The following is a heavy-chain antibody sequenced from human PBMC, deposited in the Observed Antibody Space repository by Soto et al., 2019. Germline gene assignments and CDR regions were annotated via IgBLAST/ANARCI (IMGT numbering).Heavy chain of an antibody. V-gene: IGHV1-18*01. CDR2: ISAYNGNT. J-gene: IGHJ4*02. Sequence: GGPVKVSRKASGFTFSSYGISWVRQAPGQGLEWMGWISAYNGNTNYAQKLQGRVTMTTDTSTSTAYMELRSLRSDDTAVYYCARDSPPVDYWGQGTLVTVSS. CDR3: ARDSPPVDY. CDR1: GFTFSSYG.